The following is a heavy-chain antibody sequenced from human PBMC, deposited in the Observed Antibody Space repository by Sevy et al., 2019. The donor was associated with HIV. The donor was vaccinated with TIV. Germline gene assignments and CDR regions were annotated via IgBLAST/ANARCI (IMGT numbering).Heavy chain of an antibody. Sequence: SETLSLSCSVSGGSVSSGTYYWSWIRQPPGKGLEWIGHIYKTGSTNYKLSLQSRVTISVDTSTNPFSLRLRSVTAADTAVYYCARVPRGQLWYSGSLGGYYYHMDVWGKGTTVTVS. CDR2: IYKTGST. V-gene: IGHV4-61*01. D-gene: IGHD3-16*01. CDR1: GGSVSSGTYY. CDR3: ARVPRGQLWYSGSLGGYYYHMDV. J-gene: IGHJ6*03.